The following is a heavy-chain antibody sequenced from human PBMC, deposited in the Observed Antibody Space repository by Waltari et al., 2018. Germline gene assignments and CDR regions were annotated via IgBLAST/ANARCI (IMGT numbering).Heavy chain of an antibody. CDR2: ISSSSSTI. Sequence: EVQLVESGGGLVQPGGSLRLSCAASGFPFSSYSMNWVRQAPGKGLEWVSYISSSSSTIYYADSVKGRFTISRDNAKNSLYLQMNSLRAEDTAVYYCARDSVGGSYYYYGMDVWGQGTTVTVSS. V-gene: IGHV3-48*01. CDR1: GFPFSSYS. CDR3: ARDSVGGSYYYYGMDV. D-gene: IGHD1-26*01. J-gene: IGHJ6*02.